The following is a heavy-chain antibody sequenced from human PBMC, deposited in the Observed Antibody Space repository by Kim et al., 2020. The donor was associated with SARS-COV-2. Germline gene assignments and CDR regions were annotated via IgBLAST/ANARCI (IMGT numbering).Heavy chain of an antibody. CDR1: GFTFSSYG. J-gene: IGHJ4*02. D-gene: IGHD1-26*01. V-gene: IGHV3-33*06. CDR2: IWYDGSNK. Sequence: GGSLRLSCAASGFTFSSYGMHWVRQAPGKGLEWVAVIWYDGSNKYYADSVKGRFTISRDNSKNTLYLQMNSLRAEDTAVYYCAKDILYSGSYGFDYWGQGTLVTVSS. CDR3: AKDILYSGSYGFDY.